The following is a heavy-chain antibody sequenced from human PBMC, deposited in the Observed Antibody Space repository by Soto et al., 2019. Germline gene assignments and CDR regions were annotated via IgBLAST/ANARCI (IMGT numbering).Heavy chain of an antibody. CDR2: IHYSGST. CDR3: ARVPSNYGQGN. V-gene: IGHV4-31*03. J-gene: IGHJ4*02. Sequence: QVQLQESGPGLVKPSQTLSLTCTVSGGSISSGSYYWSWIRQHPGKGLEWIGYIHYSGSTYYNPSLKSRVTISIDTSKNQFSLNLSSVTAADTAVYYCARVPSNYGQGNWGQGTLVTVSS. CDR1: GGSISSGSYY. D-gene: IGHD4-17*01.